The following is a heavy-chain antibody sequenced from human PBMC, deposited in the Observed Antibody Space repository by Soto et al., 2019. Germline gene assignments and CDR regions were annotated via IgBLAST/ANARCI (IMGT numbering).Heavy chain of an antibody. CDR2: IIPIRGIA. CDR3: ARSGITIFGVVIGYKKTEYFQH. CDR1: GGTFSSCT. D-gene: IGHD3-3*01. V-gene: IGHV1-69*02. J-gene: IGHJ1*01. Sequence: QVQLVQSGAEVKKPGSSVKVSCKASGGTFSSCTISWVRQAPGQGLEWMGRIIPIRGIANYEQKFQGRVTITADKSTSTAYMELSSLRSEDTAVYYCARSGITIFGVVIGYKKTEYFQHWGQGTLVTVSS.